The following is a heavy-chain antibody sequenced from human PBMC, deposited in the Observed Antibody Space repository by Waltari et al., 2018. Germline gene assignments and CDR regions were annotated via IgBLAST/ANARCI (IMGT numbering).Heavy chain of an antibody. Sequence: QVQLVQSGAEVKKPGSSVKVSVTASGATFSGYAISWGRRAPGQGLEWRGGVIPIFGTANYAQKFQGRVTITADKSTSTAYMELSSLRSEDTAVYYCASRGYCSGGSCFDYFDYWGQGTLVTVSS. V-gene: IGHV1-69*06. CDR3: ASRGYCSGGSCFDYFDY. CDR1: GATFSGYA. CDR2: VIPIFGTA. D-gene: IGHD2-15*01. J-gene: IGHJ4*02.